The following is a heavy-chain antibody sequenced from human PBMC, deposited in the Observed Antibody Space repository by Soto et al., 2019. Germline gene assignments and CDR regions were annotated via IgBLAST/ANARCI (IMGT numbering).Heavy chain of an antibody. V-gene: IGHV4-39*01. Sequence: SETLSLTCTVSGGSISSSSCYWGWIRQPPGKGLEWIGSIYYSGSTYYNPSLKSRVTISVDTSKNQFSLKLSSVTAADTAVYYCARRPPLYFDWLLYRWFDPWGQGTMVTVSS. D-gene: IGHD3-9*01. CDR1: GGSISSSSCY. CDR2: IYYSGST. CDR3: ARRPPLYFDWLLYRWFDP. J-gene: IGHJ5*02.